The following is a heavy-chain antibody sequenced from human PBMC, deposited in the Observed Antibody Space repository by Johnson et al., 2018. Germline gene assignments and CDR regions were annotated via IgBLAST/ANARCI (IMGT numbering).Heavy chain of an antibody. Sequence: VQLVQSGGGLVQPGGSLRLSCATSGFTFSTSAMSWVRQAPGKGLEWVSFIRSKTFGGTTKYAASVKGRFSISRDDSKSIAYLQMKSLKTEDTAVYFCTRDAEWWSGGVDVWGQGTTVTVSS. CDR2: IRSKTFGGTT. CDR3: TRDAEWWSGGVDV. CDR1: GFTFSTSA. V-gene: IGHV3-49*04. D-gene: IGHD2-15*01. J-gene: IGHJ6*02.